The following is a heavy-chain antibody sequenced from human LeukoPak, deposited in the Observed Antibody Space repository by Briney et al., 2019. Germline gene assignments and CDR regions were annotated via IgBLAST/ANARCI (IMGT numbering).Heavy chain of an antibody. Sequence: PSETLSLTCTVSGGSINSYFWSWIRQPPGKGLEWIGYIYFSGSTNYNPSLKSRVTISVDTSKNQFSLKLSSVTAADTAVYYCARGKNRGAFDIWGQGTMVTVSS. J-gene: IGHJ3*02. V-gene: IGHV4-59*12. CDR3: ARGKNRGAFDI. D-gene: IGHD2/OR15-2a*01. CDR1: GGSINSYF. CDR2: IYFSGST.